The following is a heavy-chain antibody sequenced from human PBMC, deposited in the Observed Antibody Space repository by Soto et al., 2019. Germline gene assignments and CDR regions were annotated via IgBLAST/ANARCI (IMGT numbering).Heavy chain of an antibody. CDR3: ARERNFNYDILTGPQDRGWFDP. D-gene: IGHD3-9*01. CDR1: GYTFTSYY. J-gene: IGHJ5*02. CDR2: INPSGGST. V-gene: IGHV1-46*01. Sequence: ASVKVSCKASGYTFTSYYMHWVRQAPGQGLEWMGIINPSGGSTSYAQKFKGRVTMTRDTSTSTVYMELSSLRSEDTAVYYCARERNFNYDILTGPQDRGWFDPWGQGTLVTVSS.